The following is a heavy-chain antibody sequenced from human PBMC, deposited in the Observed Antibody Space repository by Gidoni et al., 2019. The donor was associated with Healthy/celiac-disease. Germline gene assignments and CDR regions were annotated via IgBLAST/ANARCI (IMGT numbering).Heavy chain of an antibody. Sequence: EVQLVESGGGLVQPGGSLRLSCAASGFTFSLYTMNWVRQVPGKGLEWVSYSSSSSRTIYYADSVEGRFTISRDNAKNSLYLQMNSLRAEDTAVYYCARVGYYDSSGYYSVAFDIWGQGTMVTVSS. V-gene: IGHV3-48*01. D-gene: IGHD3-22*01. CDR1: GFTFSLYT. CDR2: SSSSSRTI. J-gene: IGHJ3*02. CDR3: ARVGYYDSSGYYSVAFDI.